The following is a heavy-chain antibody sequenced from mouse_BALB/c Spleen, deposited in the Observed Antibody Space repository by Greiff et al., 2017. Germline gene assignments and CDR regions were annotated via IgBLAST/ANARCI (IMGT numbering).Heavy chain of an antibody. CDR1: GFTFSSYA. CDR3: ARDRGYCPFAY. D-gene: IGHD2-3*01. J-gene: IGHJ3*01. V-gene: IGHV5-9-4*01. Sequence: EVQRVESGGGLVKPGGSLKLSCAASGFTFSSYAMSWVRQSPEKRLEWVAEISSGGSYTYYPDTVTGRFTISRDNAKNTLYLEMSSLRSEDTAMYYCARDRGYCPFAYWGQGTLVTVSA. CDR2: ISSGGSYT.